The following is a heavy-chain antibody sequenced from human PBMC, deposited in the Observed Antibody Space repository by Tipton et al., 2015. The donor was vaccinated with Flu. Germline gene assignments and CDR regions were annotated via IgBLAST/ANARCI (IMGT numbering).Heavy chain of an antibody. CDR1: GFTVSDNC. CDR3: ARDSISRRTYYFDY. J-gene: IGHJ4*02. CDR2: IYTGGIT. Sequence: SLRLSCAASGFTVSDNCMSWVRQAPGKGLEWVSVIYTGGITYTADSVKGRFSISRDNSKNTLYLQMNSLRVEDTAVYYCARDSISRRTYYFDYWGQGTLVTVSS. V-gene: IGHV3-53*01. D-gene: IGHD2/OR15-2a*01.